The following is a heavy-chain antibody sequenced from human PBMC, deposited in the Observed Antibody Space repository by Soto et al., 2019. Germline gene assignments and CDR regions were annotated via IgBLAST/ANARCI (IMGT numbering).Heavy chain of an antibody. CDR1: GFTFTDYW. V-gene: IGHV5-51*01. D-gene: IGHD1-26*01. CDR3: AKLPPRAQLLARYDFDY. Sequence: PGESLKISCKASGFTFTDYWIGWLRQMPGKGLEWMGIIFPDDSDTKYIPSFQGQVIISADRSITTAYLQMSSLKASDTAIYYCAKLPPRAQLLARYDFDYWGQGTPVTVSS. CDR2: IFPDDSDT. J-gene: IGHJ4*02.